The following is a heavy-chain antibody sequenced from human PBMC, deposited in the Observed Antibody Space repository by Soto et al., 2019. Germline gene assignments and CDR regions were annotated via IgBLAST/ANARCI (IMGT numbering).Heavy chain of an antibody. CDR1: GYSFTSYW. D-gene: IGHD6-13*01. Sequence: GESLKISCKGSGYSFTSYWISWVRQMPGKGLEWMGRIDPSDSYTNYSPSFQGHVTISADKSISTAYLQWSSLKASDTAMYYCARLFTFSAAGYWFDPWGQGTLVTAPQ. J-gene: IGHJ5*02. CDR3: ARLFTFSAAGYWFDP. V-gene: IGHV5-10-1*01. CDR2: IDPSDSYT.